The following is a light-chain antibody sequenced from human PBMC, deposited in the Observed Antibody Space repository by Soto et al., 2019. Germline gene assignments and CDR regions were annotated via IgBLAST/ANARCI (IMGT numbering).Light chain of an antibody. Sequence: EIVMTQSPATLSLSPGERVTLSCRASQSISNTYLSWYQQKPGQAPRLLIYGASTRATGVPARFSGSGSGTVFTFTFSGLQPEDFAVYYCHQDYTLPLTFGGGTKVDIK. V-gene: IGKV3D-7*01. J-gene: IGKJ4*01. CDR2: GAS. CDR1: QSISNTY. CDR3: HQDYTLPLT.